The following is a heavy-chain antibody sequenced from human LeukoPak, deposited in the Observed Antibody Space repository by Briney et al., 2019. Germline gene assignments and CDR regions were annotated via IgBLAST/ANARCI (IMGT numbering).Heavy chain of an antibody. Sequence: PGGSLRLSCTASGFAFSVYAMSWLRQPPGKGLEWVSTINANSGTTSYAASVRGRFTISRDNSKNTLYLQMNSLRVDDTAVYYCARGQGEWGQGTLVTVSS. CDR3: ARGQGE. V-gene: IGHV3-23*01. J-gene: IGHJ4*02. D-gene: IGHD3-16*01. CDR1: GFAFSVYA. CDR2: INANSGTT.